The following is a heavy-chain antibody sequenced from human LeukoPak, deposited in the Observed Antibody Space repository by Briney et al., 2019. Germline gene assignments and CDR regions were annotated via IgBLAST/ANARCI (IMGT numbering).Heavy chain of an antibody. J-gene: IGHJ5*02. Sequence: SETLSLTCTVSGGSISSYYWSWIRQPPGKGLEWIGYIYYSGSTNYNPSLESRVTISVDTSKNQFSLKLSSVTAADTAVYYCAREGYAWFGALDPWGQGTLVTVSS. CDR3: AREGYAWFGALDP. D-gene: IGHD3-10*01. CDR1: GGSISSYY. CDR2: IYYSGST. V-gene: IGHV4-59*01.